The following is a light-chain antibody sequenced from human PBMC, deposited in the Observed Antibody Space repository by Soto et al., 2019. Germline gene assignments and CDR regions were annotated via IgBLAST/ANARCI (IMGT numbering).Light chain of an antibody. Sequence: EIVLTQSPGTLSLSPGERATLSCRASQSVSSSYLAWYQQKPGQAPRLLSYGAASRATGIPDRFSGSGSGTAFSLTISSLELEDFAVYYCQHYDSSPLTFGGGTKVEIK. CDR2: GAA. CDR3: QHYDSSPLT. V-gene: IGKV3-20*01. J-gene: IGKJ4*01. CDR1: QSVSSSY.